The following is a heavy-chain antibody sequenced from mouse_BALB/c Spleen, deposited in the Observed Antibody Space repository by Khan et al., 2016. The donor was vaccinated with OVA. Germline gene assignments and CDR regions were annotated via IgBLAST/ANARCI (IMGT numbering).Heavy chain of an antibody. CDR1: GFTFSDYY. V-gene: IGHV5-12*02. D-gene: IGHD2-4*01. J-gene: IGHJ3*01. CDR3: ARHDYAGIAY. CDR2: ISHGGGIT. Sequence: EVELVESGGGLVQPGGSLKLSCATSGFTFSDYYMYWVRQTPEKRLEWVAYISHGGGITYYPDTVKGRFTISRDNAKHTLYLQMSRLKSEDTAMYYCARHDYAGIAYWGQGTLVTVSA.